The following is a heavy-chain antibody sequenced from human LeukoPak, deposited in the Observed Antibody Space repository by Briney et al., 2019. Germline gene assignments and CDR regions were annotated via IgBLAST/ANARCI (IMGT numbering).Heavy chain of an antibody. D-gene: IGHD3-22*01. J-gene: IGHJ4*02. Sequence: SETPSLTCTVSGGSISSYYWSWIRQPPGKGLEWIGYIYYSGSTNYNPSLKSRVTISVDTSKNQFSLKLSSVTAADTAVYYCAGGYYYDSSGYFDYWGQGTLVTVSS. V-gene: IGHV4-59*01. CDR1: GGSISSYY. CDR2: IYYSGST. CDR3: AGGYYYDSSGYFDY.